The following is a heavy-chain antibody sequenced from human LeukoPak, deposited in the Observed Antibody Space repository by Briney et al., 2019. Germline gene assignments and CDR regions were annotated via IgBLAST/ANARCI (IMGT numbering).Heavy chain of an antibody. CDR1: GGSISSSSYY. D-gene: IGHD6-19*01. CDR3: ARIAVAGGGPDY. CDR2: IYYSGST. V-gene: IGHV4-61*01. Sequence: PSETLSLTCTVSGGSISSSSYYWSWIRQPPGKGLEWIGYIYYSGSTNYNPSLKSRVTISVDTSKNQFSLKLSSVTAADTAVYYCARIAVAGGGPDYWGQGTLVTVSS. J-gene: IGHJ4*02.